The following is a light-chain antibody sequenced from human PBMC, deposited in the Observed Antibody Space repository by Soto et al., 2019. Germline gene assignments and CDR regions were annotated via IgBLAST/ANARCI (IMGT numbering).Light chain of an antibody. Sequence: QPVLTQSSSASASLGSSVTLTCTLSSGHSSYIIAWHQQQPGKAPRYLMKLEGSGSYNKGSGVPDRFSGSSSGADRYLTISNLQFEDEADYYCETWDSNTHVFGGGTKLTVL. CDR2: LEGSGSY. CDR1: SGHSSYI. CDR3: ETWDSNTHV. J-gene: IGLJ3*02. V-gene: IGLV4-60*02.